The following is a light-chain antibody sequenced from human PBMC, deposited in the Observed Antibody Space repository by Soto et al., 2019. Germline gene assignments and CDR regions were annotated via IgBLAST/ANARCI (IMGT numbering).Light chain of an antibody. CDR2: DAS. V-gene: IGKV1-5*01. Sequence: DIQMTQSPSTLSGSVGYSFTITGLASPTISSWLAWYQQRPGKPPKLLIYDASSLESGVPSRFSGSGSGTEFTLTISSLQPDDLATYYCQQYNSYSPRTFGQGTKVDIK. CDR1: PTISSW. J-gene: IGKJ1*01. CDR3: QQYNSYSPRT.